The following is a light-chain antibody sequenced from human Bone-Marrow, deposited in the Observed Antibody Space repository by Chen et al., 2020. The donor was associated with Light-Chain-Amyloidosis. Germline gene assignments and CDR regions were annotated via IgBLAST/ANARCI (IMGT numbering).Light chain of an antibody. J-gene: IGLJ1*01. V-gene: IGLV2-14*01. CDR2: EVT. CDR1: SSDVGGDNH. CDR3: SSYTITNTLV. Sequence: QSALTQPASVSGSPGQSITIPCTGTSSDVGGDNHVSWYQKHPDKAPKLMIYEVTNRPSWVPDRFSVSKSDNTASLTISGLQTEDEADYFCSSYTITNTLVFGSGTRVTVL.